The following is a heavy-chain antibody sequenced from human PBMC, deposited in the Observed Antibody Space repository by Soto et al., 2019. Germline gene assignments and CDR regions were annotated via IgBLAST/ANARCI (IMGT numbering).Heavy chain of an antibody. D-gene: IGHD3-10*01. CDR3: ARENYYGSGSYSQ. CDR2: IIPIFGTA. CDR1: GGTFSSYA. V-gene: IGHV1-69*13. J-gene: IGHJ4*02. Sequence: ASVKVSCKASGGTFSSYAISWVRQAPGQGLEWMGGIIPIFGTANYAQKFQGRVTITADESTSTAYMELSSLRSEDTAVYYCARENYYGSGSYSQWGQGTLVTVSS.